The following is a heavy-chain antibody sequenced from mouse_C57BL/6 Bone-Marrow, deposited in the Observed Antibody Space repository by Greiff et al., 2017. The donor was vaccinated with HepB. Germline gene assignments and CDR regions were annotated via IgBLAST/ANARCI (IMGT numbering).Heavy chain of an antibody. Sequence: VQLQQSGPELVKPGASVKISCKASGYSFTGYFMNWVMQSHGKSLEWIGRINPYNGDTFYNQKFKGKATLTVDKSSSTAHMELRSLTSEDSAVYYCAKGLGTTVVGDWFAYWGQGTLVTVSA. J-gene: IGHJ3*01. V-gene: IGHV1-20*01. CDR3: AKGLGTTVVGDWFAY. CDR1: GYSFTGYF. CDR2: INPYNGDT. D-gene: IGHD1-1*01.